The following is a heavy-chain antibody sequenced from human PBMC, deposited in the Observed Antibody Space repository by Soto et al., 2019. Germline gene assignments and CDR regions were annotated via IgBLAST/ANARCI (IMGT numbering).Heavy chain of an antibody. CDR1: GFTFSAYA. CDR2: ISGSGGAT. J-gene: IGHJ4*02. V-gene: IGHV3-23*01. Sequence: EVQLLESGGGVVQPGGSLRLSCAASGFTFSAYAMSWVRQAPGKGLEWVSVISGSGGATYYADSVKGRFTIFRDNSKNTLYLQMNSLRAEDTAVYYCARHEYITTWYLKYGGQGTLVTGSS. CDR3: ARHEYITTWYLKY. D-gene: IGHD6-13*01.